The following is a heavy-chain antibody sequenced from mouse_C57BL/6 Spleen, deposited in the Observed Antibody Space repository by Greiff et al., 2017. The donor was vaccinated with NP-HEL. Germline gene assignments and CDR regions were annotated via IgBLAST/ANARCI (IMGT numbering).Heavy chain of an antibody. V-gene: IGHV5-17*01. CDR1: GFTFSDYG. Sequence: EVQVVESGGGLVKPGGSLKLSCAASGFTFSDYGMHWVRQAPEKGLEWVAYISSGSSTIYYADTVKGRFTISRDNAKNTLFLQMTSLRSEDTAMYYCAREGYGSSPYAMDYWGQGTSVTVSS. CDR3: AREGYGSSPYAMDY. J-gene: IGHJ4*01. D-gene: IGHD1-1*01. CDR2: ISSGSSTI.